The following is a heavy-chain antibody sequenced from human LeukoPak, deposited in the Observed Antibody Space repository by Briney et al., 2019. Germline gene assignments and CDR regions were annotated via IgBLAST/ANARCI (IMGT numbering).Heavy chain of an antibody. Sequence: SGGSLRLSCAASGFTFSSYGMHWVRQAPGKGLEWAAVISYDGRNKYYADSVKGRFTISRDNSKNTLHLQMNSLRAEDTAVYYCANGEPKNYWGQGTLVTVSS. CDR1: GFTFSSYG. V-gene: IGHV3-30*18. CDR2: ISYDGRNK. CDR3: ANGEPKNY. J-gene: IGHJ4*02. D-gene: IGHD3-10*01.